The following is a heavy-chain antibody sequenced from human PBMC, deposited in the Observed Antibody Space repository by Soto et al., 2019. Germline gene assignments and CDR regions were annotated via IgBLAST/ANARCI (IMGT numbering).Heavy chain of an antibody. V-gene: IGHV3-7*01. Sequence: GGSLRLSCAASRFTFSSYWMSWVRQAPGKGPEWVANINPDGGEKFYLDSVKGRFTISRDNGKNSLYLQMNSLRADETAVYYCARDQGYLDYWGQGTLVTVSS. D-gene: IGHD2-2*01. CDR3: ARDQGYLDY. CDR1: RFTFSSYW. CDR2: INPDGGEK. J-gene: IGHJ4*02.